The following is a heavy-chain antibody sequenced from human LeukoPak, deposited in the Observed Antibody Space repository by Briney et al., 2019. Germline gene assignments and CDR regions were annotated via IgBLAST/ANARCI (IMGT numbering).Heavy chain of an antibody. J-gene: IGHJ4*02. V-gene: IGHV1-2*02. CDR3: ARVNPSGWPNYFDY. Sequence: ASVKVSCKASGYTFTGYYMHWVRQAPGQGLEWMGWINPNSGGTNYAQKFQGRVTMTGDTSISTAYMELSRLRSDDTAVYYCARVNPSGWPNYFDYWGQGTLVTVSS. CDR1: GYTFTGYY. CDR2: INPNSGGT. D-gene: IGHD6-19*01.